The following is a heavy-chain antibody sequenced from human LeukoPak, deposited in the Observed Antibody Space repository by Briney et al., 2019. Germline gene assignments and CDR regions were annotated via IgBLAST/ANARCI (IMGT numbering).Heavy chain of an antibody. J-gene: IGHJ5*02. CDR1: GFIFSSYG. CDR2: IRYDGSNK. CDR3: AKSAAAGTRFDP. D-gene: IGHD6-13*01. V-gene: IGHV3-30*02. Sequence: GGSLRLSCAASGFIFSSYGMHWVRRAPGKGLEWVAFIRYDGSNKYYTDSVKGRFTISRDNSKNTLYLQMSSLRAEDTAVYYCAKSAAAGTRFDPWGQGTLVTVSS.